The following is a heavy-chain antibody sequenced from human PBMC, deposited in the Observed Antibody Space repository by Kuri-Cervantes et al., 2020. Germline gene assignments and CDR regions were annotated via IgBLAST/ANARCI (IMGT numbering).Heavy chain of an antibody. V-gene: IGHV3-48*01. Sequence: GESLKISCAASGFTFSSYAMHWVRQAPGKGLEWVSYISSSSSTICYADSVKGRFTISRDNAKNSLYLQMNSLRAEDTAVYYCARGQDYYDSSGYWGGGMDVWGQGTTVTVSS. CDR1: GFTFSSYA. CDR2: ISSSSSTI. CDR3: ARGQDYYDSSGYWGGGMDV. J-gene: IGHJ6*02. D-gene: IGHD3-22*01.